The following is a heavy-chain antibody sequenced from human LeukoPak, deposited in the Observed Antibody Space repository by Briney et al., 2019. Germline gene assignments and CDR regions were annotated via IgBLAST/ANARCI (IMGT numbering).Heavy chain of an antibody. Sequence: TTSETLSLTCTVSGYSISSGYYWGWIRQPPGKGLEWIGSIYHSGSTYYNPSLKSRVTISVDTSKNQFSLKLSSVTAADTAVYYCARDRHVGWFDPWGQGTLVTISS. CDR3: ARDRHVGWFDP. CDR2: IYHSGST. CDR1: GYSISSGYY. V-gene: IGHV4-38-2*02. D-gene: IGHD1-26*01. J-gene: IGHJ5*02.